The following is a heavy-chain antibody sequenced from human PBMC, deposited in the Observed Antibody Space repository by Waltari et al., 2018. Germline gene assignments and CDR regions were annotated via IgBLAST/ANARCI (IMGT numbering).Heavy chain of an antibody. CDR3: ARDKFDFWIGYSTAGGMDV. D-gene: IGHD3-3*01. CDR1: GGSISRGRYY. J-gene: IGHJ6*02. Sequence: QVQLQESGPGLVKPSQTMSLTCTVSGGSISRGRYYWSWIRQPAGKGLEWIGRIYTSASTNYNPSLKSLVTISVDTSKNQFSLKLSSVTAADTAVYYCARDKFDFWIGYSTAGGMDVWGQGTTVTVSS. V-gene: IGHV4-61*02. CDR2: IYTSAST.